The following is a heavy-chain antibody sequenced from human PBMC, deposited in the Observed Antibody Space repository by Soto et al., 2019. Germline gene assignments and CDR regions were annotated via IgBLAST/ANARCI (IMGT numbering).Heavy chain of an antibody. Sequence: GGSLRLSCAASGFTFSSYAMSWVRQAPGKGLEWVSAISGSGGSTYYADSVKGRFTISRDNSKNTLYLQMNSLRAEDTAVYYCAKGLFDWLPWVKYFDLWGRGTLVTVSS. V-gene: IGHV3-23*01. J-gene: IGHJ2*01. CDR2: ISGSGGST. CDR1: GFTFSSYA. D-gene: IGHD3-9*01. CDR3: AKGLFDWLPWVKYFDL.